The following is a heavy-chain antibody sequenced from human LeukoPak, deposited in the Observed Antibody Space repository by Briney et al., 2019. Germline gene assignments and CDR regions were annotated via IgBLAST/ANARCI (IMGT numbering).Heavy chain of an antibody. CDR3: ARAGRAYSSSWYWFDP. V-gene: IGHV3-21*01. CDR1: GFTLSRYS. Sequence: GGSLRLSYAASGFTLSRYSMNWVRQAPGKGLEWVTSISTSSSYIYYADSVRGRFTVSRDNTKNSLYLQMNTLRAEDTAVYYRARAGRAYSSSWYWFDPWGQGTLVTVSS. CDR2: ISTSSSYI. J-gene: IGHJ5*02. D-gene: IGHD6-13*01.